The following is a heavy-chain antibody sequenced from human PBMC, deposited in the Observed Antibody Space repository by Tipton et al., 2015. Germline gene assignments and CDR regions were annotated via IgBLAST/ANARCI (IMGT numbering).Heavy chain of an antibody. J-gene: IGHJ4*02. V-gene: IGHV1-18*01. CDR3: ARVSVPDPLDY. Sequence: NLQGRLTMTTDTSTSTAYMELRSLRSDDTAMYYCARVSVPDPLDYWGQGTLVTVSS.